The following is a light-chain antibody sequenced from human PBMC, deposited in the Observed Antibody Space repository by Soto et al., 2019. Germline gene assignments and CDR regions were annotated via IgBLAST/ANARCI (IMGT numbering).Light chain of an antibody. CDR3: QQYRDLPQT. V-gene: IGKV3-20*01. J-gene: IGKJ1*01. CDR1: QSVRSNY. Sequence: EIVLTQSPGTLSLSPGERATLSCRASQSVRSNYLAWYQQKPGQAPRLLIYNSSTRATGIPDRFSGSGSGTDFTLNISTLEPEGFALYYGQQYRDLPQTFGQRTQVEIK. CDR2: NSS.